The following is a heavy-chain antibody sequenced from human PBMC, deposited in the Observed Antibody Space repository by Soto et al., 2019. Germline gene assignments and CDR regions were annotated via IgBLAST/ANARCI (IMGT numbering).Heavy chain of an antibody. V-gene: IGHV2-26*01. CDR2: IFSNGEK. D-gene: IGHD6-6*01. CDR1: GFSLSNARMG. J-gene: IGHJ4*02. CDR3: ARISAYSSSSGFGV. Sequence: KESGPVLVKPTETLTLTCTVSGFSLSNARMGVSWIRQPPGKALEWLAHIFSNGEKSYSTSLKSRLTISKDTSKSQVVLTMTNMDPVDTATYYCARISAYSSSSGFGVWGQGTLVTVSS.